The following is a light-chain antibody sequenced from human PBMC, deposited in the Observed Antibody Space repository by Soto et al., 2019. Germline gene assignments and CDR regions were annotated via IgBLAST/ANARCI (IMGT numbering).Light chain of an antibody. J-gene: IGLJ1*01. CDR1: SNDVGRFNY. Sequence: SPGQSVTISCAGTSNDVGRFNYVSWYQHHPGKAPKLIIYDVTKRPSGVPDRFSGSKSGNTAYLTVSGLQAEDEADYFCSSFVHGTSYVFGTGTKVTVL. V-gene: IGLV2-8*01. CDR2: DVT. CDR3: SSFVHGTSYV.